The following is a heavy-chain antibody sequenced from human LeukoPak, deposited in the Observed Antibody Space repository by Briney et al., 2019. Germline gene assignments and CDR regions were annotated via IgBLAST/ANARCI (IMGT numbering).Heavy chain of an antibody. CDR2: ISSSSSNI. V-gene: IGHV3-21*01. CDR1: GFTFSSYW. Sequence: GGSLRLSCAASGFTFSSYWMHWVRQAPGKGLEWVSSISSSSSNIYYADSVKGRFTISRDNAKNSLYLQMNSLRAEDTAVYYCARDRGLSFDYMDVWGKGTTVTVSS. CDR3: ARDRGLSFDYMDV. J-gene: IGHJ6*03. D-gene: IGHD2/OR15-2a*01.